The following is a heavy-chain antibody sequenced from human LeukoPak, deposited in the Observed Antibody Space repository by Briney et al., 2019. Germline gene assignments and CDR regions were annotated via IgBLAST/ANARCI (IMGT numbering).Heavy chain of an antibody. V-gene: IGHV7-4-1*02. D-gene: IGHD3-22*01. CDR3: ARETPFEYYYDSSDYYFDY. Sequence: ASVKVSCKASGYTFTTYAMNWVRQAPGQGLEWMGWINTSTGNPTYAQGFTGRFVFSLDTSVSTAYLQISSLKAEDTAVYYCARETPFEYYYDSSDYYFDYWGQGTLVTVSS. J-gene: IGHJ4*02. CDR2: INTSTGNP. CDR1: GYTFTTYA.